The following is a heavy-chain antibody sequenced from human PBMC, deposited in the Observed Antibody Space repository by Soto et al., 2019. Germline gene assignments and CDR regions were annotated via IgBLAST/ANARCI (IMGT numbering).Heavy chain of an antibody. J-gene: IGHJ4*02. CDR3: ARLRSRPTTIKFGNNFDC. V-gene: IGHV5-10-1*01. Sequence: PGESLKLSCTACGYNFNNNWIRWARQTPGKGLEWMGRIEPSDSYIDYSPSFKGHVTISSDKSIKTVYLPLSSLKASHTAMYYCARLRSRPTTIKFGNNFDCWGKGALVTVSS. CDR1: GYNFNNNW. D-gene: IGHD2-21*02. CDR2: IEPSDSYI.